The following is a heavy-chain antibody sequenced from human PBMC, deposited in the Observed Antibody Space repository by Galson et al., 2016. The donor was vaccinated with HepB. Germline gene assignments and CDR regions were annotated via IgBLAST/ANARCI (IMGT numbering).Heavy chain of an antibody. J-gene: IGHJ6*02. CDR2: IDSSGHST. Sequence: SLRLSCAASEFTFSSYAMCWVRQAPGKGLEWVSAIDSSGHSTYYPASVTGRFTISRDNSKNTLYLQMNSLRYEDTAVYYCAKAATPVFYYHGMDVWGQGTTVTVSS. CDR3: AKAATPVFYYHGMDV. V-gene: IGHV3-23*01. CDR1: EFTFSSYA.